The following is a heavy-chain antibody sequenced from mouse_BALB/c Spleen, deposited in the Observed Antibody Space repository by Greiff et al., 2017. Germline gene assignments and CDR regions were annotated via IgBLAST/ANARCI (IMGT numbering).Heavy chain of an antibody. V-gene: IGHV5-6*01. Sequence: EVKLVESGGDLVKPGGSLKLSCAASGFTFSSYGMSWVRQTPDKRLEWVATISSGGSYTYYPDSVKGRFTISRDNAKNTLYLQMSSLKSEDTAMYYCARQEYGNYDFFYAMDYWGQGTSVTVSS. J-gene: IGHJ4*01. D-gene: IGHD2-10*02. CDR3: ARQEYGNYDFFYAMDY. CDR2: ISSGGSYT. CDR1: GFTFSSYG.